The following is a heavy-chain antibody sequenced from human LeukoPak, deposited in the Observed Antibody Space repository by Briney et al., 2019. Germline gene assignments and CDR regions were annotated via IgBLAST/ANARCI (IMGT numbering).Heavy chain of an antibody. Sequence: GGSLRLSCAASGFTFSSYAMSWVRQAPGKGLEWVSAISGSGGSTYYADSVKGRFTISRDNSKNTLYLQMNSLRAEDTAVYYCAKEGFYCSGGSCYSFYYYYMDVWGKGTTVTVSS. D-gene: IGHD2-15*01. V-gene: IGHV3-23*01. CDR1: GFTFSSYA. J-gene: IGHJ6*03. CDR2: ISGSGGST. CDR3: AKEGFYCSGGSCYSFYYYYMDV.